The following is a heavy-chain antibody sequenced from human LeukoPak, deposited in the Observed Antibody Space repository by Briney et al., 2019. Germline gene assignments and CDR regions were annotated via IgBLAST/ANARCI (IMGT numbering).Heavy chain of an antibody. V-gene: IGHV1-69*05. Sequence: SVRVSRKAYGGTFSSYAISWVRQAPGQELEWMGGIIPIFGTANYAQKFQGRVTITTDESTSTAYMELSSLRSEDTAVYYCARASCSTSCYWFDPWGQGTLVTVSS. CDR3: ARASCSTSCYWFDP. CDR2: IIPIFGTA. J-gene: IGHJ5*02. CDR1: GGTFSSYA. D-gene: IGHD2-2*01.